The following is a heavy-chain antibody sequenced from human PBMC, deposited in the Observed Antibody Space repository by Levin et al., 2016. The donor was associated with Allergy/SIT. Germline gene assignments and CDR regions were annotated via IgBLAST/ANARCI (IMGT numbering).Heavy chain of an antibody. CDR3: ARAESGYSYARYYYYGMDV. D-gene: IGHD5-18*01. J-gene: IGHJ6*02. CDR2: IIPIFGTA. Sequence: WVRQAPGQGLEWMGGIIPIFGTANYAQKFQGRVTITADESTSTAYMELSSLRSGDTAVYYCARAESGYSYARYYYYGMDVWGQGTMVTVSS. V-gene: IGHV1-69*01.